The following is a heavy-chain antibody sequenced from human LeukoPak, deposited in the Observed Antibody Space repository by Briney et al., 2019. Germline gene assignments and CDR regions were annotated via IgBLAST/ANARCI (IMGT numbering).Heavy chain of an antibody. CDR1: GGSISSSSYF. J-gene: IGHJ4*02. Sequence: SETLSLTCTVFGGSISSSSYFWGWIRQPAGKGLEWIGSISHSGSTYYDPSLKSRITISVDTSKNQFSLKVRSVTAADTAVYYCARRITGTTSDSFDYWGQGILVTVSS. V-gene: IGHV4-39*01. D-gene: IGHD1-20*01. CDR2: ISHSGST. CDR3: ARRITGTTSDSFDY.